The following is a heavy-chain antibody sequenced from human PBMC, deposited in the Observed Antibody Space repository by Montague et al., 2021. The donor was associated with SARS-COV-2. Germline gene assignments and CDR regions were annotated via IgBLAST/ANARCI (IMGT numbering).Heavy chain of an antibody. CDR2: INHSGSV. CDR3: ARVYCSSTDFYLSRDY. Sequence: SETLSLTCTVSRGSFSGYYWTWIRQPPGKGLEWIGEINHSGSVNYNPSLKSRVTISVDTSKNQFSLKLRSVTAADTAIYYCARVYCSSTDFYLSRDYWGQGTLVAVSS. J-gene: IGHJ4*02. D-gene: IGHD2-2*01. V-gene: IGHV4-34*01. CDR1: RGSFSGYY.